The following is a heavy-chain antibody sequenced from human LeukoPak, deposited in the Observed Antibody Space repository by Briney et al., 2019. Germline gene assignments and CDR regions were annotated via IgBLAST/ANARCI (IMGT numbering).Heavy chain of an antibody. CDR2: IDQSESAK. CDR3: ARDRGVATRSFDC. J-gene: IGHJ4*02. Sequence: GGSLRLSCVASEFTYWMTWVRQAPGRGLEWVASIDQSESAKLYEDSVKGRFTISRDNSKNTLYLQMNSLRAEDTALYYCARDRGVATRSFDCWGQGTLVTVSS. V-gene: IGHV3-7*01. CDR1: EFTYW. D-gene: IGHD5-12*01.